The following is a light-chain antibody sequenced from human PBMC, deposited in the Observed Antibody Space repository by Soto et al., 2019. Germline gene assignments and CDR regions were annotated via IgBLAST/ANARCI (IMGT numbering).Light chain of an antibody. CDR1: QSVTNNY. J-gene: IGKJ1*01. V-gene: IGKV3-20*01. Sequence: EIVLTQSPGTLSLSPGERATLSCWASQSVTNNYLAWYQQKPGQAPRLLIYGASSRATGIPDRFGGSGSGTDFTLTINRLEPEDFAVYFCQQYRSSPRTFGQGTKVEFK. CDR2: GAS. CDR3: QQYRSSPRT.